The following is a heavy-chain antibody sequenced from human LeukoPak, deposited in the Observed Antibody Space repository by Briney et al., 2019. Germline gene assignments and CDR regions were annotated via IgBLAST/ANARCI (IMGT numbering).Heavy chain of an antibody. CDR2: LSGSGVST. V-gene: IGHV3-23*01. Sequence: GGSLRLSCAASGFTFSSYAISWVRQAPGKGLEWVSALSGSGVSTYYADSVRGRFTISRDNSKDTLYLQMNSLRAEDTAVYYCAKGPEGIYYDSSGSLRYYFDYWGQGTLVTVSS. CDR3: AKGPEGIYYDSSGSLRYYFDY. D-gene: IGHD3-22*01. CDR1: GFTFSSYA. J-gene: IGHJ4*02.